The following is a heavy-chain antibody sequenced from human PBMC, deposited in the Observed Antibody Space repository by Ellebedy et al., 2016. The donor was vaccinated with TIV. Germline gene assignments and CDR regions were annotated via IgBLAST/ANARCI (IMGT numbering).Heavy chain of an antibody. J-gene: IGHJ3*02. CDR3: AKGSEWDLLGAFDI. Sequence: PGGSLRLSCAASGFTFSSYAMTWVRQAPGQGLEWVSTTSGSGGGTYSADSVKGRFTISRDNSKNTVYLQMNTLSADDTAIYYCAKGSEWDLLGAFDIWGQGTLVTVSS. CDR1: GFTFSSYA. D-gene: IGHD1-26*01. V-gene: IGHV3-23*01. CDR2: TSGSGGGT.